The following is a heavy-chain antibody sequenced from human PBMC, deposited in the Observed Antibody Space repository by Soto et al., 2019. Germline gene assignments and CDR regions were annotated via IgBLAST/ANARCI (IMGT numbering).Heavy chain of an antibody. D-gene: IGHD3-16*01. CDR1: GDSISRGAYY. Sequence: QVQLQESGPGLVKPSQTLSLTCTVSGDSISRGAYYWTWIRQHPGTGLEWIGYISNSRRTYYNPSRNSRLTISLHTPENQFSLELTSVTAADTAIYYCARARQYYDCELDPWGQGTLVTVSS. V-gene: IGHV4-31*03. CDR3: ARARQYYDCELDP. J-gene: IGHJ5*02. CDR2: ISNSRRT.